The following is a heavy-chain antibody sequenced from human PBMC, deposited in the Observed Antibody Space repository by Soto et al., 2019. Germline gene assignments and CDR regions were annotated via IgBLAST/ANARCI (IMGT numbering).Heavy chain of an antibody. V-gene: IGHV4-34*01. CDR3: VRESHDILTGPPWVWYFDL. D-gene: IGHD3-9*01. CDR2: INDRGSI. Sequence: QVQLQQWGAGPLRPLETLSLTCGVSGGSFSGYYWAWIHQSPGKGLEWIGEINDRGSINYNPSLKSRVSISVDTSKNHYSLNLRSVTAADTAVYYCVRESHDILTGPPWVWYFDLWGRGTLVTVSS. CDR1: GGSFSGYY. J-gene: IGHJ2*01.